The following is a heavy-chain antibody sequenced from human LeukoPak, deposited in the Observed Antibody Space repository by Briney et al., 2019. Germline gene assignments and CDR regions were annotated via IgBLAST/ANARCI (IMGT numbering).Heavy chain of an antibody. Sequence: GGSLRLPCAASGFTFSSYWMSWVRQAPGKGLEWVANIKQDGSEKYYVDSVKGRFTISRDNAKNSLSLQMNSLRAEDTAVYYCARDSSLRYYFDYWGQGTLVTVSS. CDR3: ARDSSLRYYFDY. CDR2: IKQDGSEK. CDR1: GFTFSSYW. J-gene: IGHJ4*02. V-gene: IGHV3-7*01.